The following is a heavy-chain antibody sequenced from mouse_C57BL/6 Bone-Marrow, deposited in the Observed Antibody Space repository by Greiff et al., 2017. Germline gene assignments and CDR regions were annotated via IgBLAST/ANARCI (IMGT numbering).Heavy chain of an antibody. V-gene: IGHV5-4*03. CDR3: AREAYSNYVRYARDY. CDR1: GFTFSSYA. CDR2: ISDGGSYT. J-gene: IGHJ4*01. D-gene: IGHD2-5*01. Sequence: EVMLVESGGGLVKPGGSLKLSCAASGFTFSSYAMSWVRQTPEKRLEWVATISDGGSYTYYPDNVKGRFTISRDNAKNNLYLQMSHLKSEDTAMYYCAREAYSNYVRYARDYWGQGTSVTVSS.